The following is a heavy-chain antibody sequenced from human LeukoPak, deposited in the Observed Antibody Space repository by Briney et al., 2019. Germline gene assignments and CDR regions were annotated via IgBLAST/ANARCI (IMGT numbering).Heavy chain of an antibody. D-gene: IGHD2-21*02. Sequence: GGSLRLSCAASGFTFSSYGMHWVRQAPGKGLEWVAVIWYDGSNKYYADSVKGRFTISRDNSKNTLYLQMNSLRAEDTAVYYCAREYCGGDCYYYYGMDVWGQGTTVTVSS. V-gene: IGHV3-33*01. CDR2: IWYDGSNK. CDR3: AREYCGGDCYYYYGMDV. CDR1: GFTFSSYG. J-gene: IGHJ6*02.